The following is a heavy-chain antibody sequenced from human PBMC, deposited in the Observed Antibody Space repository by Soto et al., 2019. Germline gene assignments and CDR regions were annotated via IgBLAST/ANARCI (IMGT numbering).Heavy chain of an antibody. J-gene: IGHJ4*02. CDR3: ARAACSSTSCYLYSTRFDY. D-gene: IGHD2-2*01. CDR2: IIPILGIA. CDR1: GGSFSSYT. V-gene: IGHV1-69*02. Sequence: SVKVACKASGGSFSSYTISWVRQAPGQGLEWMGRIIPILGIANYAQKFQGRVTITADKSTSTAYMELSSLRSEDTAAYYCARAACSSTSCYLYSTRFDYWGQGTLVTVSS.